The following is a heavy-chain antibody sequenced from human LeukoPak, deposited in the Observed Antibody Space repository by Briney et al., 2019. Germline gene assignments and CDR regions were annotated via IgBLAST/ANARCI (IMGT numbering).Heavy chain of an antibody. V-gene: IGHV3-66*01. D-gene: IGHD2-15*01. CDR3: ARDRYCSGGSCYYFDY. Sequence: GGSLRLSCAASGFTVSSNYVSWIRQTPEKGLEWVSVIYSGGTTYYADSVKGRFTISRDNSKNTVYLQMNSLRAEDTAVYYCARDRYCSGGSCYYFDYWGQGTLVTVSS. J-gene: IGHJ4*02. CDR2: IYSGGTT. CDR1: GFTVSSNY.